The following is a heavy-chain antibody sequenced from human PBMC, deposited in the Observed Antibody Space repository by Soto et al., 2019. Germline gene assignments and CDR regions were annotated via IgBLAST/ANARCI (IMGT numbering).Heavy chain of an antibody. CDR3: ARGEPFRSSYYDILTTYQRPFYFDY. J-gene: IGHJ4*01. D-gene: IGHD3-9*01. Sequence: SETLSLTCAVHGGSFSGYYWSWIRQPPGKGLEWIGEINHSGSTNYNPSLKSRVTISVDTSKNQFSLKLSSVTAADTAVYYCARGEPFRSSYYDILTTYQRPFYFDYWGHGTLVIVSS. V-gene: IGHV4-34*01. CDR1: GGSFSGYY. CDR2: INHSGST.